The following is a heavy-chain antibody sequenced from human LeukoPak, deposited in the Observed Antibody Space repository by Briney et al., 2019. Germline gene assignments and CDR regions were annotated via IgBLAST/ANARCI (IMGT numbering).Heavy chain of an antibody. J-gene: IGHJ4*02. CDR3: AKQEVDWNYVVLDY. CDR1: GFTFSNYG. V-gene: IGHV3-23*01. D-gene: IGHD1-7*01. CDR2: ISGSDGST. Sequence: GGSLRLSCVASGFTFSNYGMSWVRQAPGKGLEWVSSISGSDGSTYYPDSVKGQFTISRDNSKNTLYLQMNSLRAEDTAVYCCAKQEVDWNYVVLDYWGQGTLVTVSS.